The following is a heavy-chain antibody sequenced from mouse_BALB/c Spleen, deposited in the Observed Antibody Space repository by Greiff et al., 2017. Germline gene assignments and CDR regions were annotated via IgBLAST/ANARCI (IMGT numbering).Heavy chain of an antibody. CDR3: ARHSPDGYFDY. CDR1: GFTFSSYA. J-gene: IGHJ2*01. Sequence: EVQGVESGGGLVKPGGSLKLSCAASGFTFSSYAMSWVRQTPEKRLEWVATISSGGSYTYYPDSVKGRFTISRDNAKNTLYLQMSSLRSEDTAMYYCARHSPDGYFDYWGQGTTLTVSS. V-gene: IGHV5-9-3*01. CDR2: ISSGGSYT. D-gene: IGHD2-3*01.